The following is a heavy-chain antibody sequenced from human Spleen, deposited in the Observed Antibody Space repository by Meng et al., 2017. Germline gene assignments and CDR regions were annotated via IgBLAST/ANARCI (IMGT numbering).Heavy chain of an antibody. Sequence: QFQLVQSGAEVKKPGSSVKVPCKASGGTFSSYTISWVRQAPGQGLEWMGRIIPILGIANYAQKFQGRVTITADKSTSTAYMELSSLRSEDTAVYYCEGYSYGLRLWVDYWGQGTLVTVSS. D-gene: IGHD5-18*01. CDR1: GGTFSSYT. CDR2: IIPILGIA. CDR3: EGYSYGLRLWVDY. J-gene: IGHJ4*02. V-gene: IGHV1-69*02.